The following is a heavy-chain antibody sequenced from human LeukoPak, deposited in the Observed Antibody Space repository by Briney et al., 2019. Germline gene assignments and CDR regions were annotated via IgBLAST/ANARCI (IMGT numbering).Heavy chain of an antibody. CDR3: AGLFVGEYYGSGYYFDD. D-gene: IGHD3-10*01. V-gene: IGHV4-39*02. J-gene: IGHJ4*02. CDR1: GGSITNTNYY. Sequence: SETLSLTCTVSGGSITNTNYYWGWIRQPPEKGLEYSGSLFYSGSTSYNPSLKSRVTMSIDTSKNHLSLKLNSVTAADTAVYYCAGLFVGEYYGSGYYFDDWGQGTLVTVTS. CDR2: LFYSGST.